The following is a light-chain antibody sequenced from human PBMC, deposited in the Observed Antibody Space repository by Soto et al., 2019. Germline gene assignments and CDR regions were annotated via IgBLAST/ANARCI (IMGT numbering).Light chain of an antibody. CDR3: QQYYSTPTWK. V-gene: IGKV4-1*01. CDR1: QSVLYSSNNKNY. J-gene: IGKJ1*01. CDR2: WAS. Sequence: DIVMTQSPDSLAVSLGERATINCKSSQSVLYSSNNKNYLAWYQQKPGQPPKLLIYWASTRESGVPDRFSGSGSGTDFTLTISSLQAEDVAVYYCQQYYSTPTWKFGQGTKVDIK.